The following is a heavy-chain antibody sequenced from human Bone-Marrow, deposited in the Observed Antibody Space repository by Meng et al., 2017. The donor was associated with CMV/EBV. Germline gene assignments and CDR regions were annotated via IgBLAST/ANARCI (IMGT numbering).Heavy chain of an antibody. J-gene: IGHJ3*02. CDR3: ARYCSSTSCYIGAFDI. CDR1: GFTFSSYA. V-gene: IGHV3-30*04. Sequence: GESLKISCAASGFTFSSYAMHWVRQAPGKGLEWVAVISYDGSNKYYADSVKGRFTISRDNSKNTLYLQMNSLRAEDTAVYYCARYCSSTSCYIGAFDIWGQGTMVTVSS. CDR2: ISYDGSNK. D-gene: IGHD2-2*02.